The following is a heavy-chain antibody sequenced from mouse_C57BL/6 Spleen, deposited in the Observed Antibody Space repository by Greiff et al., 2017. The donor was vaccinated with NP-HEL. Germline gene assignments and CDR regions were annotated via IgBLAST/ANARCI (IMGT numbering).Heavy chain of an antibody. Sequence: VQLQQSGAELVRPGTSVKVSCKASGYAFTNYLIEWVKQRPGQGLEWIGVINPGSGGTNYNEKFKGKATLTADKSSSTAYMQLSSLTSEDSAVYLCARSRLGPFAYWGQGTLVTVSA. CDR3: ARSRLGPFAY. D-gene: IGHD4-1*01. J-gene: IGHJ3*01. CDR1: GYAFTNYL. V-gene: IGHV1-54*01. CDR2: INPGSGGT.